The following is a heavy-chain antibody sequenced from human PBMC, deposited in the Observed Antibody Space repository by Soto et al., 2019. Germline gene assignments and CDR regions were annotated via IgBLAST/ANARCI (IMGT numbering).Heavy chain of an antibody. Sequence: QVQLVQSGGEVKKPGSSVKVSCKASGGTFNNYVVNWVRQAPGQGLEWMGGILPIFATANYAQKFQGRVTITADKSPSTAYMELTSLRPEDKAVYYCAGRCDSTTCLGHFDYWGQGTLVTV. CDR2: ILPIFATA. CDR3: AGRCDSTTCLGHFDY. CDR1: GGTFNNYV. J-gene: IGHJ4*02. V-gene: IGHV1-69*06. D-gene: IGHD2-2*01.